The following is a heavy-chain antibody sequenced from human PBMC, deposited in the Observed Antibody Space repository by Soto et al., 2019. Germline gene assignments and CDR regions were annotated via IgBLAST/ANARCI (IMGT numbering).Heavy chain of an antibody. Sequence: SETLSLTCTVFGASISGSSHYWVWIRQPPGKGLEWVGSVRYSGNTYYNPSLKSRATISVDTSKNQFSLKLSSVTAADTAVYYCASPYISRFDYWGQGTPVTVSS. CDR3: ASPYISRFDY. CDR2: VRYSGNT. V-gene: IGHV4-39*01. D-gene: IGHD6-13*01. CDR1: GASISGSSHY. J-gene: IGHJ4*02.